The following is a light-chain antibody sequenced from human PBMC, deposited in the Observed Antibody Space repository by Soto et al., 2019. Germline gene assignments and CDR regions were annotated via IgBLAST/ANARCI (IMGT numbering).Light chain of an antibody. CDR1: SSNIGNNY. CDR2: DNI. Sequence: QSVLTQPPSVSAAPGQKVTISCSGSSSNIGNNYVSRYQHLPRTDPKLLIYDNINRPSGIPDRFSGSKSGTSATLGITGLQTGDEADYYCGTWDSSLSAWVFGGGTKLTVL. CDR3: GTWDSSLSAWV. V-gene: IGLV1-51*01. J-gene: IGLJ3*02.